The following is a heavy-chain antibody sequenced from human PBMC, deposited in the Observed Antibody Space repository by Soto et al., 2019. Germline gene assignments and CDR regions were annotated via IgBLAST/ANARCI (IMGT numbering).Heavy chain of an antibody. CDR1: GGTFSSYA. CDR3: ARDLNGGNPFVFDY. Sequence: QVQLVQSGAEVKKPGSSVKVSCKASGGTFSSYAISWVRQAPGQGLEWMGGIIPIFGTANYAQKFQGRVTITADESTRTAYMELSSLRSEDTAVYYCARDLNGGNPFVFDYWGQGTLVTVSS. J-gene: IGHJ4*02. CDR2: IIPIFGTA. V-gene: IGHV1-69*01. D-gene: IGHD1-1*01.